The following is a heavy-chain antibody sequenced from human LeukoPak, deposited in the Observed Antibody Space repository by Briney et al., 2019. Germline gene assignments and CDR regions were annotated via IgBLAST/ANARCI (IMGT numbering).Heavy chain of an antibody. CDR3: AREGRTYGMDV. Sequence: SENLSRTCTVSGGSIGTYYWSWIRQPPGKGLEWIGYIYYSGSTNYNPSLKSRVTISVYTSKNQFSLKLNSVTAADTAVYYCAREGRTYGMDVWGQGTTVTVSS. CDR1: GGSIGTYY. CDR2: IYYSGST. V-gene: IGHV4-59*13. J-gene: IGHJ6*02.